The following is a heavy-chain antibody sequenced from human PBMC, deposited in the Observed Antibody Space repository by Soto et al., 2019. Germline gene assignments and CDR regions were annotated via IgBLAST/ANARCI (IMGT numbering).Heavy chain of an antibody. CDR1: GGTFSSYA. CDR3: ARTGAYSNYAPYYFDY. Sequence: ASVKVSCKASGGTFSSYAISWVRQAPGQGLEWMGGIIPIFGTANYAQKFQGRVTITADESTSTAYMELSSLRSEDTAVYYCARTGAYSNYAPYYFDYWGQGTLVTSPQ. D-gene: IGHD4-4*01. V-gene: IGHV1-69*13. J-gene: IGHJ4*02. CDR2: IIPIFGTA.